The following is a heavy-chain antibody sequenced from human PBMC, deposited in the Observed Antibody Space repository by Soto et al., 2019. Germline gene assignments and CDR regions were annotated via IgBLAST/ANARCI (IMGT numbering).Heavy chain of an antibody. J-gene: IGHJ4*02. D-gene: IGHD1-1*01. CDR3: ARGRTNWHTPTWDN. CDR1: GYDFTNYD. Sequence: QVQLVQSGAVVKKPGASVKVSCKASGYDFTNYDINWVRQATGQGLEFLGWMNPNNGNIGYAQKFQGRVTMTRDTSISTAFMELSSLTSDDTAIYYCARGRTNWHTPTWDNWGQGTLITVSS. V-gene: IGHV1-8*01. CDR2: MNPNNGNI.